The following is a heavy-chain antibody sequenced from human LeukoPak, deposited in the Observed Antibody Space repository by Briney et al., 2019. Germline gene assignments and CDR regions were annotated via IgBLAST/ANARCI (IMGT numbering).Heavy chain of an antibody. CDR3: ARAYDSDAFDI. CDR1: GGSISSYY. CDR2: IYYGGST. D-gene: IGHD3-16*01. Sequence: PSETLSLTCTVSGGSISSYYWSWIRQPPGKGLEWIAYIYYGGSTNYNPSLKSRVTISVDTSKNQFSLMLSSVTAADTAVYYCARAYDSDAFDIWGQGTMVTVSS. V-gene: IGHV4-59*01. J-gene: IGHJ3*02.